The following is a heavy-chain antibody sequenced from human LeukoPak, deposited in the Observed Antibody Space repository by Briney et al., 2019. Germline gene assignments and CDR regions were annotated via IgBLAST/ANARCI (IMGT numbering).Heavy chain of an antibody. J-gene: IGHJ6*04. Sequence: SQTLSFTCTVSGCSSSSGGYYWSWIRQHPGKGLEWIGYIYYSGCTYYNPSLKSRVSISVDTTKNQFSLKLSSVTAADTAVYYCARDGSITMVRGATRHGMDVWGKGTTVTVSS. V-gene: IGHV4-31*03. CDR3: ARDGSITMVRGATRHGMDV. CDR1: GCSSSSGGYY. CDR2: IYYSGCT. D-gene: IGHD3-10*01.